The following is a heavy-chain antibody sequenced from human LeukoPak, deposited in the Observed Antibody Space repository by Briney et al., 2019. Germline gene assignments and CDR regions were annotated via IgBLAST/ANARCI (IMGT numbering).Heavy chain of an antibody. D-gene: IGHD2-2*01. CDR3: ARNTVYCSSTSCPSYYYYMDV. Sequence: MTGGSLRLSCAASGFTFSSYSMNWVRRAPGKGLEWVSSISSSSSYIYYADSVKGRFTISRDNAKNSLYLQMNSLRAEDTAVYYCARNTVYCSSTSCPSYYYYMDVWGKGTPVTVSS. J-gene: IGHJ6*03. CDR2: ISSSSSYI. V-gene: IGHV3-21*01. CDR1: GFTFSSYS.